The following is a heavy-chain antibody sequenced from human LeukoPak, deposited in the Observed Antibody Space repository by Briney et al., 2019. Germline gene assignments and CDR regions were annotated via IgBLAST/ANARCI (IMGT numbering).Heavy chain of an antibody. CDR2: IYYSGST. CDR1: GGSISSYY. D-gene: IGHD2-15*01. J-gene: IGHJ2*01. V-gene: IGHV4-59*12. CDR3: ARGPELGYCSGGSCYNYWYFDL. Sequence: SETLSLTCTVSGGSISSYYWSWIRQPPGNGLEWIGYIYYSGSTNYNPSLKSRVTISVDTSKNQFSLKLSSVTAADTAVYYCARGPELGYCSGGSCYNYWYFDLWGRGTLVTVSS.